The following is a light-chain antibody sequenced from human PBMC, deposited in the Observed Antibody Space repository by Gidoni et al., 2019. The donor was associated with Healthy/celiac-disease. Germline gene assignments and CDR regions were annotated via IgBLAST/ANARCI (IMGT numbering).Light chain of an antibody. J-gene: IGLJ1*01. CDR2: DVS. CDR1: SSDVGGYNY. Sequence: QSALTQPASVSGSPGQSITISCTGTSSDVGGYNYASWYQQHPGKAPKLIIYDVSNRPSGVSNRFSGSKSGNTASLTISGLQAEDEADYYCSSYTSSSTFYVFGTGTKVTVL. CDR3: SSYTSSSTFYV. V-gene: IGLV2-14*01.